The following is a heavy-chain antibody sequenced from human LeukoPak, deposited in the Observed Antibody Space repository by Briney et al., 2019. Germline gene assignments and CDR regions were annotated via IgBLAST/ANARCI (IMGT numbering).Heavy chain of an antibody. V-gene: IGHV4-34*01. J-gene: IGHJ5*02. CDR1: GGSFSGYY. Sequence: SETLSLTCAVYGGSFSGYYWSWIRQPPGKGLEWIGEINHSGSTNYNPSLKSRVTISVDTSKIQFSLKLSSVTAADTAVYYCARIGPVKWGNRVWFDPWGQGTLVTVSS. CDR3: ARIGPVKWGNRVWFDP. D-gene: IGHD3-16*01. CDR2: INHSGST.